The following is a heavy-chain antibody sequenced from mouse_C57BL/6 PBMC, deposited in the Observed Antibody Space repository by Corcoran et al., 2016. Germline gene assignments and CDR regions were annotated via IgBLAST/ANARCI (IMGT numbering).Heavy chain of an antibody. CDR1: GYTFTDYY. J-gene: IGHJ3*01. CDR3: ARQLRFWFAY. V-gene: IGHV1-76*01. CDR2: IYPGSGNT. D-gene: IGHD3-2*02. Sequence: QVQLKQSGAELVRPGASVKLSCKASGYTFTDYYINWVKQRPGQGLEWIARIYPGSGNTYYNEKFKGKATLTAEKSSSTAYMQLSSLTSEDSAVYFCARQLRFWFAYWGQGTLVTVSA.